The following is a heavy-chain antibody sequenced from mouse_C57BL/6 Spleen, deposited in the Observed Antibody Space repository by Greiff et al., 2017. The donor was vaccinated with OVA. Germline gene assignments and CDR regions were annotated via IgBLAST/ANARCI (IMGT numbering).Heavy chain of an antibody. Sequence: EVQLQESVAELVRPGASVKLSCTASGFNIKNTYMHWVKQRPEQGLEWIGRIDPANGNTKYAPKFQGKATITADTSSNTAYLQLSSLTSEDTAIYYCARDIITTVVAKDYWGQGTTLTVSS. J-gene: IGHJ2*01. CDR2: IDPANGNT. D-gene: IGHD1-1*01. CDR3: ARDIITTVVAKDY. CDR1: GFNIKNTY. V-gene: IGHV14-3*01.